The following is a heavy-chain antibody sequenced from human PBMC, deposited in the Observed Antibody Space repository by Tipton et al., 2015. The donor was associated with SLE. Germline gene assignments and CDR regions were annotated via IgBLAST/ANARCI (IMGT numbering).Heavy chain of an antibody. CDR1: GYTFTSYG. CDR3: ARPIYYYDSSGYYLSYFDY. CDR2: ISAYNGHT. D-gene: IGHD3-22*01. V-gene: IGHV1-18*01. J-gene: IGHJ4*02. Sequence: QSGAEVKKPGASVKVSCKASGYTFTSYGISWVRQAPGQGLEWMGWISAYNGHTNYAQKVQGRVTLTTDTSTSTAYMELRSLRSDDTAVYYCARPIYYYDSSGYYLSYFDYWGQGTLVTVSS.